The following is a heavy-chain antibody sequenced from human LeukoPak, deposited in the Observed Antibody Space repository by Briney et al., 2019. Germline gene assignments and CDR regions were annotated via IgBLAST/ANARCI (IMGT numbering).Heavy chain of an antibody. Sequence: GGSLRLSCAASGFTFSSYAMSWVRQAPGKGLEWVSAISGSGGSTYYADSVKGRFTISRDNSKNTLYLQMNSLRAEDTAVYYCAKAIVVVVAAKSYYYYGMDVRGKGTTVTVSS. J-gene: IGHJ6*04. D-gene: IGHD2-15*01. CDR1: GFTFSSYA. V-gene: IGHV3-23*01. CDR2: ISGSGGST. CDR3: AKAIVVVVAAKSYYYYGMDV.